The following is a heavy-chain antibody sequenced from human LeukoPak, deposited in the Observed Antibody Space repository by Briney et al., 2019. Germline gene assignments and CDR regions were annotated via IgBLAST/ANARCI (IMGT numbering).Heavy chain of an antibody. CDR2: ITLSGTSI. CDR3: ASESPSSSSRTLDY. Sequence: GGSLRLSCAASGFTFSSYNMNWVRQAPGKGLEWVSYITLSGTSIYYADSVKGRFTISRDNAKNSLYLQMNTLRAEDTAVYYCASESPSSSSRTLDYWGQGTLVTVSS. V-gene: IGHV3-48*01. J-gene: IGHJ4*02. CDR1: GFTFSSYN. D-gene: IGHD2-2*01.